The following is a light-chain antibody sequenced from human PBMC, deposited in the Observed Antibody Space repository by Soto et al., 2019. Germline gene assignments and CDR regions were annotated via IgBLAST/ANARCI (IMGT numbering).Light chain of an antibody. Sequence: QSALTQPASVSGSPGQSITISCTGTSSDVGSYSYVSWYQQHPGKTPKLMIYEVSNRPSWVSHRFSGSKSGNTASLTISGLQTEDESDYYCSSFSSITREVFGGGTKLTVL. V-gene: IGLV2-14*01. CDR3: SSFSSITREV. CDR2: EVS. J-gene: IGLJ2*01. CDR1: SSDVGSYSY.